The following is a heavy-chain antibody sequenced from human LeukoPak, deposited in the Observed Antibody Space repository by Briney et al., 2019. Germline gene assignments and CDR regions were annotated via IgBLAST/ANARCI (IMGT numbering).Heavy chain of an antibody. D-gene: IGHD2-2*01. CDR1: GGSISSSNW. J-gene: IGHJ4*02. CDR3: ARHRIVVVPAATFDF. Sequence: PSETLSLTCAVSGGSISSSNWWSWVRQPPGKGLEWIGSIYYSGSTYYNPSLKSRVTISVDTSKNQFSLKLSSVTAADTAVYYCARHRIVVVPAATFDFWGQGTLVTVSS. CDR2: IYYSGST. V-gene: IGHV4-39*01.